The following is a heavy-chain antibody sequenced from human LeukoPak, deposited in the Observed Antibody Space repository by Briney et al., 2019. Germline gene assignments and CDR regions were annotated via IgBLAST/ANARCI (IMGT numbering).Heavy chain of an antibody. V-gene: IGHV3-7*03. CDR1: GFTFSNYW. Sequence: GGSLRLSCAASGFTFSNYWMSWVRQAPGKGLEWVANIKEDGSEKNYVDSVKGRFTISRDNAKSSVYLQMNSLRAEDTAVYFCTREKEGYNYGLDYYYYYMDVWGKGTTVTVSS. J-gene: IGHJ6*03. CDR3: TREKEGYNYGLDYYYYYMDV. CDR2: IKEDGSEK. D-gene: IGHD5-18*01.